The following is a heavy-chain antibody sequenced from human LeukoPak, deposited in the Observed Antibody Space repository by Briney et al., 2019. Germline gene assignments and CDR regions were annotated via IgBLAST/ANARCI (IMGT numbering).Heavy chain of an antibody. CDR3: AREPAGIAAAGTIDY. D-gene: IGHD6-13*01. CDR2: IYTSGST. V-gene: IGHV4-4*07. Sequence: PSETLSLTCTVSGGSISIYYWSWIRQPAGKGLEWIGRIYTSGSTNYNPSLKSRVTMSVDTSKNQFSLKLSSVTAADTAVYYCAREPAGIAAAGTIDYWGQGTLVTVSS. CDR1: GGSISIYY. J-gene: IGHJ4*02.